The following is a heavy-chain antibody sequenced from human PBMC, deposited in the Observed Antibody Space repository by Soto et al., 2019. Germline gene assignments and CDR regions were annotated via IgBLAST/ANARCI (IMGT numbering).Heavy chain of an antibody. CDR2: IYSGGST. V-gene: IGHV3-66*01. CDR1: GFTVSSNY. J-gene: IGHJ6*02. CDR3: ASRSSGGSWGARRDV. D-gene: IGHD2-15*01. Sequence: PGGSLRLSCAASGFTVSSNYMSWVRQAPGKGLEWVSVIYSGGSTYYADSVKGRFTISRDNSKNTLYLQMNSLRAEDTAVYYCASRSSGGSWGARRDVWGQGTTVTVSS.